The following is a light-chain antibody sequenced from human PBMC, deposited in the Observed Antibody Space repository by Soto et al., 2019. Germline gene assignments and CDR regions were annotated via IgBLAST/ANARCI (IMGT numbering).Light chain of an antibody. V-gene: IGKV3-11*01. Sequence: EIVLTQSPATLSLSPGERATLSCRASQSGSNYLAWYQQKPCQPPRLLIYDASNRATGVPSRFSGGGSGTDFTLTFNSLEPEDFAVYYCQQRFNWRTFGQGTKVEV. CDR2: DAS. J-gene: IGKJ1*01. CDR1: QSGSNY. CDR3: QQRFNWRT.